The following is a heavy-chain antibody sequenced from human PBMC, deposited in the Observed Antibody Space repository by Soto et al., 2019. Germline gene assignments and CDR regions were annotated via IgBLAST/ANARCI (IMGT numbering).Heavy chain of an antibody. CDR3: ARPRGIYYYYDGMDA. J-gene: IGHJ6*02. V-gene: IGHV3-30-3*01. CDR1: GFTFSSHV. Sequence: QVHLVESGGGVVQPGRSLRLSCAASGFTFSSHVMHWVRQAPGKGLEWVAVISYDGSKEYYADSVNGRFTISRDNSWNTVHLQMNSLRPEDTAVYYCARPRGIYYYYDGMDAWGQGTTVTVSS. D-gene: IGHD3-10*01. CDR2: ISYDGSKE.